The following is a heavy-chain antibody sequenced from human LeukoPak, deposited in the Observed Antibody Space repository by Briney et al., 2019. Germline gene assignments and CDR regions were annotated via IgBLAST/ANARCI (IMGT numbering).Heavy chain of an antibody. CDR1: GGSISSYY. D-gene: IGHD2-2*01. CDR3: ARQRSSTSCLDY. Sequence: PSETLSLTCTVSGGSISSYYWSWIRQPPGKGLEWIGYIYYSGSTNYNPSLKSRVTISVDTSKNQFSLKLSSVTAADTAVYYCARQRSSTSCLDYWGQGTLVTVSS. V-gene: IGHV4-59*08. CDR2: IYYSGST. J-gene: IGHJ4*02.